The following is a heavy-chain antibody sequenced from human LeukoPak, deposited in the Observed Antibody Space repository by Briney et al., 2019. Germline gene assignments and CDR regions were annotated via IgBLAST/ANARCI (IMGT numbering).Heavy chain of an antibody. D-gene: IGHD3-22*01. J-gene: IGHJ4*02. CDR3: AIVEYYYDSSGYITDY. Sequence: GGSLRLSCAASGFTFSSYWMPWVRQAPGKGLVWVSRINSDGSSTSYADSVKGRFTISRDNAKNTLYLQMNSLRAEDTAVYYCAIVEYYYDSSGYITDYWGQGTLVTVSS. CDR1: GFTFSSYW. V-gene: IGHV3-74*01. CDR2: INSDGSST.